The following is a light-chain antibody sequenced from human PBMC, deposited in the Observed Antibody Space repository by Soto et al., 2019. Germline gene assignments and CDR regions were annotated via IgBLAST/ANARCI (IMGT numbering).Light chain of an antibody. CDR1: QSVYSS. Sequence: ETVMTQSPATLSVSPGERATLSCRAIQSVYSSLAWYQQKPGQAPRLLIYGASTRATGIPSRFSGSGSGTEFTLTISRMQSEDFAVYYCPKYNNGXPWTSGQGTKV. CDR2: GAS. CDR3: PKYNNGXPWT. V-gene: IGKV3-15*01. J-gene: IGKJ1*01.